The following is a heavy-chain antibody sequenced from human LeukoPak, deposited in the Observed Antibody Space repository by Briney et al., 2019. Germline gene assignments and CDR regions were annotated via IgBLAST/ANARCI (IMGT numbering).Heavy chain of an antibody. CDR1: GFTFSSYG. Sequence: PGRSLRLSCAASGFTFSSYGMHWVRQAPGKGLEWVAVIWYDGGNKYYADSVKGRFTISRDNSKNTLYLQMNSLRAEDTAVYYCAKDARFGELLVGKSYYFDYWGQGTLVTVSS. D-gene: IGHD3-10*01. CDR3: AKDARFGELLVGKSYYFDY. V-gene: IGHV3-33*06. CDR2: IWYDGGNK. J-gene: IGHJ4*02.